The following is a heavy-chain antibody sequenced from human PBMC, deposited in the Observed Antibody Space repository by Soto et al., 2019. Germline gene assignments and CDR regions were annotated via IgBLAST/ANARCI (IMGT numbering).Heavy chain of an antibody. CDR2: ISGSGGST. D-gene: IGHD2-15*01. CDR3: AKSTYCSGGSCKNLGWFDP. CDR1: GFTFSSYA. Sequence: PGGSLRLSCAASGFTFSSYAMSWVRQAPGKGLERVSAISGSGGSTYYADSVKGRFTISRDNSKNTLYLQMNSLRAEDTAVYYCAKSTYCSGGSCKNLGWFDPWGQGTLVTVSS. J-gene: IGHJ5*02. V-gene: IGHV3-23*01.